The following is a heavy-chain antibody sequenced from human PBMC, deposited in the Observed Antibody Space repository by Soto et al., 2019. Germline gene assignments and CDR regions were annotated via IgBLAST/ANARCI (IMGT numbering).Heavy chain of an antibody. CDR3: ARHPTLLAYGVDV. CDR2: IEPSDSYT. J-gene: IGHJ6*02. CDR1: GYSFTNYW. D-gene: IGHD2-21*02. V-gene: IGHV5-10-1*01. Sequence: GESLKISCKGSGYSFTNYWITWVRQMPGKGLEWMGRIEPSDSYTNYSPSFQGHVTISADKSISTAYLQWSSLKASDTAMYYCARHPTLLAYGVDVWGQGTTVTVSS.